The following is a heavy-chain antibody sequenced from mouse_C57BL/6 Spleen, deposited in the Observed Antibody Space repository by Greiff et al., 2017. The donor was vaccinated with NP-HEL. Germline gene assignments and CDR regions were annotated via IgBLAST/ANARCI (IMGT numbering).Heavy chain of an antibody. CDR1: GYTFTSYW. CDR3: ARWPYIGLYFDV. V-gene: IGHV1-53*01. J-gene: IGHJ1*03. CDR2: INPSNGGT. Sequence: QVQLQQPGTELVKPGASVKLSCKASGYTFTSYWMHWVKQRPGQGLEWIGNINPSNGGTNYNEKFKSKATLTVDKSSSTAYMQLSSLTSEDSAVDYCARWPYIGLYFDVWGTGTTVTVSS. D-gene: IGHD1-3*01.